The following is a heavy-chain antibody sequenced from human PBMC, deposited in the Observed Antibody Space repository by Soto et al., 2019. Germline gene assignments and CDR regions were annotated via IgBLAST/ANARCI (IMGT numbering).Heavy chain of an antibody. CDR3: ARDQKRKVPAAMVGYYYYYMDV. D-gene: IGHD2-2*01. Sequence: GGSLRLSCAASGFTFSSYSMNWVRQAPGKGLEWVSYISSSSSTIYYADSVKGRFTISRDNAKNSLYLQMNSLRAEDTAVYYCARDQKRKVPAAMVGYYYYYMDVWGKGTTVTVSS. CDR1: GFTFSSYS. V-gene: IGHV3-48*01. J-gene: IGHJ6*03. CDR2: ISSSSSTI.